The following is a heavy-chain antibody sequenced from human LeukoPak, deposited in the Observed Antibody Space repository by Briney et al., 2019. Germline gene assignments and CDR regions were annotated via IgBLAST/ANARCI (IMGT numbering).Heavy chain of an antibody. J-gene: IGHJ6*03. CDR3: AREPIGYCSSTSCYATYYYYYYMDV. CDR1: GGSFSGYY. CDR2: INHSGST. Sequence: PSETLSLTCAVYGGSFSGYYWSWIRQPPGKGLEWIGEINHSGSTNYNPSLKSRVTISVDTSKNQFSLKLSSVTAADTAVYYCAREPIGYCSSTSCYATYYYYYYMDVWGKGTTVTVSS. D-gene: IGHD2-2*01. V-gene: IGHV4-34*01.